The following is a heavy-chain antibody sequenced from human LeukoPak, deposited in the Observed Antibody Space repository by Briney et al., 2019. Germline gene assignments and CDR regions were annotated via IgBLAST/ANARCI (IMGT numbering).Heavy chain of an antibody. CDR3: ARHRGYYFDC. V-gene: IGHV5-51*01. D-gene: IGHD6-13*01. CDR2: LYHGDSDA. CDR1: GYCFTNYW. Sequence: GESLKISCKGSGYCFTNYWIGWVRQMPGKGLEWMGILYHGDSDAGYSPSFQGQVTISADKSISTAYLQWSSLKASDTAMYYCARHRGYYFDCWGQGTLVTVSS. J-gene: IGHJ4*02.